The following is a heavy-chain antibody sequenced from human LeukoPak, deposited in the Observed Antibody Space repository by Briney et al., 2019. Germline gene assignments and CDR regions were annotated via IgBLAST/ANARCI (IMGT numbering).Heavy chain of an antibody. CDR2: INPNSGGT. J-gene: IGHJ6*03. CDR3: ARGPRGFYCSSTSCYGRNYYYYYMDV. CDR1: GYTFTGYY. V-gene: IGHV1-2*02. D-gene: IGHD2-2*01. Sequence: ASVKVSCKASGYTFTGYYMHWVRQAPGQGLEWMGRINPNSGGTNYAQKFQGRVTMTRDTSISTAYMELSRLRSDDTAVYYCARGPRGFYCSSTSCYGRNYYYYYMDVWGKGTTVTISS.